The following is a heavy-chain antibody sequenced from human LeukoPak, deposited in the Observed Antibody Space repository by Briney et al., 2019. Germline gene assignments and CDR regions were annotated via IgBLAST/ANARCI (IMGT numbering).Heavy chain of an antibody. CDR1: GYTLTELS. J-gene: IGHJ6*02. Sequence: ASVKVSCKVSGYTLTELSMHWVRQAPGKGLELMGGFDPEDGETIYAQKFQGRVTMTEDTSTDTAYMELSSLRSEDTAVYYCATMSPAAIHLYGMDVWGQGTTVTVSS. CDR3: ATMSPAAIHLYGMDV. D-gene: IGHD2-2*01. CDR2: FDPEDGET. V-gene: IGHV1-24*01.